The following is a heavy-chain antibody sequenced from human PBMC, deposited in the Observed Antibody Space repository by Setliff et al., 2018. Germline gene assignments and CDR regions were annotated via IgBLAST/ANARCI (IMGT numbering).Heavy chain of an antibody. CDR2: ISSRGSTR. CDR1: GFTFSSYN. J-gene: IGHJ5*02. D-gene: IGHD2-2*01. CDR3: ARDRYCSSASCSATQYIWFDP. Sequence: GGSLRLSCAASGFTFSSYNMNWVRQAPGKGLEMVSYISSRGSTRYYAAPVKGRFTISRDNAKNSLYLQMNSLRAEDTAVYYCARDRYCSSASCSATQYIWFDPWDHETLVTVSS. V-gene: IGHV3-48*01.